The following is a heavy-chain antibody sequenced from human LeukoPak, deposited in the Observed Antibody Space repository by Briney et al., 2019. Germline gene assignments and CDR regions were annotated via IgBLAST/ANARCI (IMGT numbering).Heavy chain of an antibody. Sequence: GASVKVSCKASGHTFTGYYMHWVRQAPGQGLEWMGWINPNSGGTNYAQKFQGRVTMTRDTSISTAYMELSRLRSDDTAVYYCARGSYYYDSSGYSQTPIDYWGQGTLVTVSS. CDR1: GHTFTGYY. CDR3: ARGSYYYDSSGYSQTPIDY. J-gene: IGHJ4*02. D-gene: IGHD3-22*01. V-gene: IGHV1-2*02. CDR2: INPNSGGT.